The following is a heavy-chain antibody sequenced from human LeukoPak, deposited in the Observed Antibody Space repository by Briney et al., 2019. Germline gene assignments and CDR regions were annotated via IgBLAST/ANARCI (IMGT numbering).Heavy chain of an antibody. D-gene: IGHD3-10*01. CDR1: RFTFDDYA. CDR2: ISGDGSNT. J-gene: IGHJ4*02. V-gene: IGHV3-43*02. Sequence: GGSLRLSCAAPRFTFDDYAMHWVRQAPGKGLEWVSLISGDGSNTYYLDSVKGRFTISRDNSKNTLYLQMNSLRAEDTAVYYCARESYPIGFDYWGQGTLVTVSS. CDR3: ARESYPIGFDY.